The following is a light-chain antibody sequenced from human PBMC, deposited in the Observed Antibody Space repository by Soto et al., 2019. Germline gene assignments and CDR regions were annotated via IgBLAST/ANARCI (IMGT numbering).Light chain of an antibody. CDR1: QGVSRK. CDR3: QQRGKWPST. J-gene: IGKJ2*02. CDR2: DAY. V-gene: IGKV3-11*01. Sequence: DIVMTQSPATLSVAPGERVTFSCRASQGVSRKLAWYQHKPGQAPRLLIYDAYTRATGVGARFTGSGSAADFSLTITSLEPEDFAVYYCQQRGKWPSTFGPGTRVEMK.